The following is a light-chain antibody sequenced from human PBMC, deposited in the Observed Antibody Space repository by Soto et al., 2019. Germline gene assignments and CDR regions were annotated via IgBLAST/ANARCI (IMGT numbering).Light chain of an antibody. CDR2: GAS. CDR1: QSISIN. J-gene: IGKJ5*01. Sequence: EVVLTQSPAILCVSPGERATISCRASQSISINLAWYQQIRGQVPRLLIYGASTRATGIPARFSGSGSGTDITLTITSLQSEDFALYYCQQYHNWPITFGQGARLELK. V-gene: IGKV3-15*01. CDR3: QQYHNWPIT.